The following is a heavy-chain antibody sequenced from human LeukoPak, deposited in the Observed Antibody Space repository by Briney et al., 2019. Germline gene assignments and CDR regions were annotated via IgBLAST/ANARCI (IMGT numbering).Heavy chain of an antibody. CDR1: GGSISSYY. CDR3: ARGGGSWYYDSSGHDAFDI. CDR2: IYTSGST. D-gene: IGHD3-22*01. J-gene: IGHJ3*02. Sequence: SETLSLTCTVSGGSISSYYWSWIRRPAGKGLEWIGRIYTSGSTNYNPSLKSRVTMSVDTSKNQFSLKLSSVTAADTAVYYCARGGGSWYYDSSGHDAFDIWGQGTMVTVSS. V-gene: IGHV4-4*07.